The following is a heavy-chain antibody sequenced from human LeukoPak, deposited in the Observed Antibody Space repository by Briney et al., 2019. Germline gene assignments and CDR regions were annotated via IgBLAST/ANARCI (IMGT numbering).Heavy chain of an antibody. Sequence: SETLSLTCAVSGHSISSDYFWGWIRQPPGRGLEWIGSIYHSGTTYYNPSLKSRVTISVDTSKNQFSLKLSSVTAADTAVYYCARVGITVAGPFDYWGQGTLVAVSS. J-gene: IGHJ4*02. V-gene: IGHV4-38-2*01. CDR2: IYHSGTT. CDR1: GHSISSDYF. CDR3: ARVGITVAGPFDY. D-gene: IGHD6-19*01.